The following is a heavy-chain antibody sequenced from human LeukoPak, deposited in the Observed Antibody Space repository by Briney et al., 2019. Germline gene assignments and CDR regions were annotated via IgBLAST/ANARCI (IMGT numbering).Heavy chain of an antibody. D-gene: IGHD1-1*01. CDR3: ASFSPTTAPFDY. CDR1: GYTFTIYV. CDR2: ISGYNGNK. Sequence: GASVTVSYRRSGYTFTIYVISWVRQAPGQGREGMGWISGYNGNKKYAQKLQGRVTITTEKPKSTAYMELTSLRSDDTAVYYCASFSPTTAPFDYWGQGTLVTVSS. J-gene: IGHJ4*02. V-gene: IGHV1-18*01.